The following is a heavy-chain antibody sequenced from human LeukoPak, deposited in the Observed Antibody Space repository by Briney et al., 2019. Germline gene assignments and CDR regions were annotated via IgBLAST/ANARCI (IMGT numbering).Heavy chain of an antibody. CDR1: GYTFTGYY. Sequence: ASVKVSCKASGYTFTGYYMHWVRQAPGQGLEWMGWINPNSGGTNYAQKFQGRVTMTRDTSISTAYMELSRLRSDDTAVYYCARDTGNTVTQYYYYYYMDVWGKGTTVTVSS. J-gene: IGHJ6*03. D-gene: IGHD4-17*01. CDR3: ARDTGNTVTQYYYYYYMDV. CDR2: INPNSGGT. V-gene: IGHV1-2*02.